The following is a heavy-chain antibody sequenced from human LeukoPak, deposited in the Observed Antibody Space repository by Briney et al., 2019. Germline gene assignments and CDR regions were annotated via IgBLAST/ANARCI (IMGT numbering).Heavy chain of an antibody. CDR2: IWYDGSNK. D-gene: IGHD2-21*02. CDR3: AVLTYCGGDCSMGGFFDY. Sequence: GSLRLSCAASGFTFSSYGMHWVRQAPGKGLEWVAVIWYDGSNKYYADSVKGRFTISRDNSKNTLYLQMNSLRAEDTAVYYCAVLTYCGGDCSMGGFFDYWGQGTLVTVSS. J-gene: IGHJ4*02. V-gene: IGHV3-33*01. CDR1: GFTFSSYG.